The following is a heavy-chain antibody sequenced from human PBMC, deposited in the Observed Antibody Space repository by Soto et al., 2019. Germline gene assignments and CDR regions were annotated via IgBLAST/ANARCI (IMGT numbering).Heavy chain of an antibody. J-gene: IGHJ4*02. V-gene: IGHV1-69*01. CDR2: IIPIFGTA. D-gene: IGHD2-15*01. Sequence: QVQLVQSGAEVKKPGSSVKVSCKASGGTFSSYAISWVRQAPGQGLEWMGGIIPIFGTANYAQKFQGRVTITADESTSTAYMELSSLRSEDTTVYYCARDPGYCSGGSCYLLFDYWGQGTLVTVSS. CDR1: GGTFSSYA. CDR3: ARDPGYCSGGSCYLLFDY.